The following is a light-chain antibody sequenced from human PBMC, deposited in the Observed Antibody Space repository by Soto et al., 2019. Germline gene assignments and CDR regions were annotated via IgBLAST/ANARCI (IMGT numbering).Light chain of an antibody. CDR2: KAS. V-gene: IGKV1-5*03. CDR3: QQYNNYPRT. Sequence: DIQMTQSPSTLSASVGDTVTITCRASQSVDTWLAWYQQKPGKAPSLLIYKASNVQSGVPSRFTGSGSGTEFTLTIRSLQPDDFATYYCQQYNNYPRTFGQGTKV. CDR1: QSVDTW. J-gene: IGKJ1*01.